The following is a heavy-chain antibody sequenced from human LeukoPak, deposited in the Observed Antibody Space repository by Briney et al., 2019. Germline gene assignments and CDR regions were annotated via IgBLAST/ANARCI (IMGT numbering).Heavy chain of an antibody. CDR2: ISSSSSYI. V-gene: IGHV3-21*01. CDR3: ARGGSTRLGAFDI. Sequence: GALRLSCAASGFTFSSYSMNWVRQAPGKGLEWVSSISSSSSYIYYADSVKGRFTISRDNAKNSLYLQMNSLRAEDTAVYYCARGGSTRLGAFDIWGQGTMVTVSS. CDR1: GFTFSSYS. D-gene: IGHD2-2*01. J-gene: IGHJ3*02.